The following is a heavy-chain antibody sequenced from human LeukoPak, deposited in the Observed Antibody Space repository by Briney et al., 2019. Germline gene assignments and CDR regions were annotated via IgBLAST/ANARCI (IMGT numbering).Heavy chain of an antibody. V-gene: IGHV3-30*04. Sequence: GGSLRLSCAAPGFTFKNYAMHWVRQAPGKGLEWVSVISYDGNHKYYADSVKGRFTISRDNSKNTLYLQMNSLRAEDTAVYYCARDRANFDYWGQGTLVTVSS. CDR1: GFTFKNYA. CDR2: ISYDGNHK. D-gene: IGHD1-26*01. J-gene: IGHJ4*02. CDR3: ARDRANFDY.